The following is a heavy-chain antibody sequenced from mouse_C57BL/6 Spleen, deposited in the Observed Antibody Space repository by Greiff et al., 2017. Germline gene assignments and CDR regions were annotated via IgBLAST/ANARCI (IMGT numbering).Heavy chain of an antibody. V-gene: IGHV1-81*01. D-gene: IGHD4-1*01. J-gene: IGHJ2*01. Sequence: QVQLQQSGAELARPGASVKLSCKTSGYTFTSYGISWVKQRTGQGLEWIGEIYPRSGNTYYNEKFKGKATLPADKSSSTAYMELRSLTSEDSAVYFCAREGTGKGYWGQGTTLTVAS. CDR2: IYPRSGNT. CDR3: AREGTGKGY. CDR1: GYTFTSYG.